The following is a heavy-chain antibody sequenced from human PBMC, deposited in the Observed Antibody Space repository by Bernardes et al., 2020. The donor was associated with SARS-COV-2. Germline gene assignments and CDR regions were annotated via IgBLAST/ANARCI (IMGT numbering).Heavy chain of an antibody. CDR1: GYTFTNYV. D-gene: IGHD3-9*01. V-gene: IGHV1-18*03. CDR3: ARDITPNAGYFGYHLDY. J-gene: IGHJ4*02. CDR2: ISAKNGNT. Sequence: SVKVSCKASGYTFTNYVISWVRQAPGQGRAWMGWISAKNGNTHSAQKFQDRVTMTTDTSTSTAYMELRSLRSDDMAVYYCARDITPNAGYFGYHLDYWGQGTLVTVSS.